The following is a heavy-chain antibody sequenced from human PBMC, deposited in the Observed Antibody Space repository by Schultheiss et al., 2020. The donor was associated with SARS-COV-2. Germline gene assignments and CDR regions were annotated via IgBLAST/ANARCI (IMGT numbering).Heavy chain of an antibody. Sequence: GGSLRLSCAASGFTFSGFGMHWVRQAPGKGLEWVAILSYDGSNKHYADSVKGRFSISRDNSNNMLYLQMSSLRAEDTAVYYCARDSTAYGDYGPLDYWGQGTLVTVSS. V-gene: IGHV3-30-3*01. CDR1: GFTFSGFG. CDR3: ARDSTAYGDYGPLDY. D-gene: IGHD4-17*01. J-gene: IGHJ4*02. CDR2: LSYDGSNK.